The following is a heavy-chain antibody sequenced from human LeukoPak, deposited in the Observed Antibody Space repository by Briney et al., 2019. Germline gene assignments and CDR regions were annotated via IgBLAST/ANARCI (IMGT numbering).Heavy chain of an antibody. D-gene: IGHD6-19*01. Sequence: PGGSLRLSCAASGFTFSGYWMSWVRQAPGKGLEWVANIKQDGSEKYYVDSVEGRFTISRDNAKNSLYLQMNSLRAEDTAVYYCARDLRIAVASYWGQGTLVTVSS. V-gene: IGHV3-7*01. CDR1: GFTFSGYW. CDR3: ARDLRIAVASY. CDR2: IKQDGSEK. J-gene: IGHJ4*02.